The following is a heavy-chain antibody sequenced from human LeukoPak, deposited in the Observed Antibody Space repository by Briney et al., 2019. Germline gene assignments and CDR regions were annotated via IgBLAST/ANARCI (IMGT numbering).Heavy chain of an antibody. V-gene: IGHV3-64D*06. Sequence: HPGGSLRLSCSASGFTFSAHSMHWVRQAPGKGLEYVSAVSKSGTTTYYADSVKGRFTISRDNSKNTVYLQMTGLRLEDTAVYFCLKKSTSSDDYWGRGSLVTVSS. D-gene: IGHD6-6*01. CDR3: LKKSTSSDDY. CDR2: VSKSGTTT. CDR1: GFTFSAHS. J-gene: IGHJ4*02.